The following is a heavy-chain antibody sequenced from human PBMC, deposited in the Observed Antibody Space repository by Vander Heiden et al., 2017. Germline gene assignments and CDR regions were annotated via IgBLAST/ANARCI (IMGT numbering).Heavy chain of an antibody. CDR2: VDTAGDT. CDR1: GFSFSNYD. J-gene: IGHJ5*02. CDR3: ARVRWGSYES. D-gene: IGHD7-27*01. V-gene: IGHV3-13*01. Sequence: EVQLVESGGGLVQPGGSLRHSCAASGFSFSNYDMHWVRQVTGKGLEWVSAVDTAGDTFYPASVKGRFTISREDATNSLYLQMNSLRAGDTAVYYCARVRWGSYESWGQGTLVTVSS.